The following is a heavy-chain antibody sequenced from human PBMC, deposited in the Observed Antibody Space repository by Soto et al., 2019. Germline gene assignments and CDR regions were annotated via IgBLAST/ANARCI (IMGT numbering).Heavy chain of an antibody. J-gene: IGHJ5*02. D-gene: IGHD2-15*01. Sequence: GDSVKVCFKASRGTFSSYAISLVREAPGQGLEWMGGIIPIFGTANYSQKFQVRVTITADESTSTAYMDLSSLRSEDTAVYYCARDGYCSAGSCPGGSWGQGTLVTVSS. CDR3: ARDGYCSAGSCPGGS. CDR2: IIPIFGTA. CDR1: RGTFSSYA. V-gene: IGHV1-69*13.